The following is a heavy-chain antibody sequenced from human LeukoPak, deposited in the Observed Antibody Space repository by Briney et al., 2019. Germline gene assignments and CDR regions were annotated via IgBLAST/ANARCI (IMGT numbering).Heavy chain of an antibody. CDR2: IIPILGIA. CDR1: GGTFSSYA. V-gene: IGHV1-69*04. D-gene: IGHD4-4*01. J-gene: IGHJ6*02. Sequence: SVKVSCKASGGTFSSYAISWVRQAPGQGLEWMGRIIPILGIANYAQKFPGRVTITADKSTSTAYMELSSLRSEDTAVYYCLATVTNYYYYGMDVWGQGTTVTVSS. CDR3: LATVTNYYYYGMDV.